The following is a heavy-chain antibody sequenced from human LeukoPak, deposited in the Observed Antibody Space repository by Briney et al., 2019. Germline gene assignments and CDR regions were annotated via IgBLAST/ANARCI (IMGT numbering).Heavy chain of an antibody. CDR3: ARARLGLIDY. CDR1: GYSFTSYD. Sequence: GASVKVSCKASGYSFTSYDINWVRQATGQGLEWMGWMNPNSGNTGYAQKLQGRVTMTRNTSISTAYMELSSLRSEDTAVYYCARARLGLIDYWGQGTLVTVSS. J-gene: IGHJ4*02. D-gene: IGHD3-16*01. V-gene: IGHV1-8*01. CDR2: MNPNSGNT.